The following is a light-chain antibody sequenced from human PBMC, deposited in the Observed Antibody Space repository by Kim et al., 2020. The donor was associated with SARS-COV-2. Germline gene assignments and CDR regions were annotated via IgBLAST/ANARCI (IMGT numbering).Light chain of an antibody. CDR1: QSVSSSY. CDR3: QQYGSSPRYT. J-gene: IGKJ2*01. Sequence: EIVLTQSPGTLSLSPGERATLSCRASQSVSSSYLAWYQQKPGQAPRLLIYGASSRATGIPDRFSGSGSGTDFTITISSLEPEDFAVYYCQQYGSSPRYTCGQGTKLEI. CDR2: GAS. V-gene: IGKV3-20*01.